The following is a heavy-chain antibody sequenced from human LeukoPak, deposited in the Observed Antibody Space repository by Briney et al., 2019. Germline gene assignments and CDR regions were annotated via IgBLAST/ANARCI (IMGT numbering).Heavy chain of an antibody. CDR2: VYYSGST. Sequence: PSETLSLTCTVSGGSISRGDYYWTWIRQPPGEGLEWIGCVYYSGSTYYNPTLQSRVNISVDTSKNQFSLQLSSVTAADTAVYYCARRPEEGQQPDAFYIWGQGTIVTVSS. CDR1: GGSISRGDYY. J-gene: IGHJ3*02. CDR3: ARRPEEGQQPDAFYI. D-gene: IGHD6-13*01. V-gene: IGHV4-30-4*08.